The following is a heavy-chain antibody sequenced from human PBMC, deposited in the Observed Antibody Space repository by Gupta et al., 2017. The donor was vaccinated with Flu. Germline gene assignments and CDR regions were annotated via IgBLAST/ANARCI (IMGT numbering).Heavy chain of an antibody. V-gene: IGHV4-34*01. CDR2: INHSGST. Sequence: QVQLQQWGAGLLKPSETLSLTCAVYGGSFSGYYWSWIRQPPGKGLEWIGEINHSGSTNYNPSLKSRVTISVDTSKNQFSLKLSSVTAADTAVYYCAGITTTVSSYYYYGMDVWGQGTTVTVSS. J-gene: IGHJ6*02. CDR1: GGSFSGYY. CDR3: AGITTTVSSYYYYGMDV. D-gene: IGHD4-17*01.